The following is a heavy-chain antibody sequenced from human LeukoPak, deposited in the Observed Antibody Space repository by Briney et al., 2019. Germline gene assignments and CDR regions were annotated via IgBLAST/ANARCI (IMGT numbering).Heavy chain of an antibody. CDR3: ARGTGTGWRFDF. J-gene: IGHJ4*02. Sequence: GGTLRLSCAASGFTFSSCGMSWVRQGPGKGLEWVSTISSSGYNTYYADSVQGRFTISRDNSKNTLYLQMNSLRDDDTAVYYCARGTGTGWRFDFWGQGTLVTVSS. CDR2: ISSSGYNT. V-gene: IGHV3-23*01. D-gene: IGHD3/OR15-3a*01. CDR1: GFTFSSCG.